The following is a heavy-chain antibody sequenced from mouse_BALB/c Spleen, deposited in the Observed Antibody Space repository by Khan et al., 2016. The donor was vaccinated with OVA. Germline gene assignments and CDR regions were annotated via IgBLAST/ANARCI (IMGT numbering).Heavy chain of an antibody. CDR2: ISFGSATI. CDR1: GFTFSGFG. J-gene: IGHJ1*01. CDR3: SRSLITTWYLDV. V-gene: IGHV5-17*02. Sequence: EVELVESGGGLVQPGGSRKLSCAASGFTFSGFGMHWVRQAPEKGLECVAYISFGSATIYYADTVKGRFTISRDTPKKPLFLQMTSLRSEYTAIYYCSRSLITTWYLDVWGAGTTVTVSS. D-gene: IGHD2-4*01.